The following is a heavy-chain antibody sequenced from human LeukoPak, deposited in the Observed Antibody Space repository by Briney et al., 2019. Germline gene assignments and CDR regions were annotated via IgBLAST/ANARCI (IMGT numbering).Heavy chain of an antibody. J-gene: IGHJ3*02. V-gene: IGHV4-4*09. CDR3: ARSRWRDAFDI. CDR2: IYTSGST. CDR1: GGSISSYY. Sequence: SETLSPTCTVSGGSISSYYWSWIRQPPGKGLEWIGYIYTSGSTNYNPSLKSRVTISVDASKNQFSLKLSSVTAADTAVYYCARSRWRDAFDIWGQGTMVTVSS. D-gene: IGHD4-23*01.